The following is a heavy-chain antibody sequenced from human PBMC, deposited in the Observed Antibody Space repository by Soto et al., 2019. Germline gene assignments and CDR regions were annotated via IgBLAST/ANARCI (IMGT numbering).Heavy chain of an antibody. CDR2: INHSGST. V-gene: IGHV4-34*01. CDR1: GGSFSGYY. D-gene: IGHD2-2*01. Sequence: SETLSLTCAVYGGSFSGYYWSWIRQPPGKGLEWIGEINHSGSTNYNPSLKSRVTISVDTSKNQFSLKLSSVTAADTAVYYCARSRPRIVVVPAAYFDYWGQGTLVTVSS. CDR3: ARSRPRIVVVPAAYFDY. J-gene: IGHJ4*02.